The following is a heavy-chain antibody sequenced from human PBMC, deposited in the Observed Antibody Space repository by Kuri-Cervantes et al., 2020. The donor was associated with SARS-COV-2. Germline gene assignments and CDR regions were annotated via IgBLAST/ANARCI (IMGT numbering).Heavy chain of an antibody. CDR1: GFTFSSYS. V-gene: IGHV3-21*01. CDR2: ISSSSSYI. CDR3: ARAPQGRYCSSTSCPIVWYFDL. D-gene: IGHD2-2*01. Sequence: GESLKISCAASGFTFSSYSMNWVRQAPGKGLEWVSSISSSSSYIYYADSVKGRFTISRDNAKNSPYLQMNSLRAEDTAVYYCARAPQGRYCSSTSCPIVWYFDLWGRGTLVTVSS. J-gene: IGHJ2*01.